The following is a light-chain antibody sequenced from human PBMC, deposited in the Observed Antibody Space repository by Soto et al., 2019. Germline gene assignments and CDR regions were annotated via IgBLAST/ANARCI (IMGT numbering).Light chain of an antibody. V-gene: IGKV1-33*01. CDR3: QQYDNLPFT. CDR1: QEINFY. J-gene: IGKJ4*01. CDR2: DTS. Sequence: DIQLTQSPSSLSASVRDTVTIICQASQEINFYLNWYQQKPGKAPKLLIHDTSKLETGVPSRFSGSRSGTDFTLTISSLQPEDLATYHCQQYDNLPFTFGGGTKVEFK.